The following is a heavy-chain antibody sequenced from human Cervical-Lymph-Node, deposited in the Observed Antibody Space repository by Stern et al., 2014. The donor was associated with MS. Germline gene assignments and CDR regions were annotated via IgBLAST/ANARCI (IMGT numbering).Heavy chain of an antibody. CDR2: AITIFGTV. CDR3: ARDQIPYYYYGMDV. J-gene: IGHJ6*02. V-gene: IGHV1-69*01. D-gene: IGHD2-2*02. Sequence: QVQLVESGAEVKKPGSSVKVSCQTSGGTFSSHAINWVRQAPGQGLEWMGGAITIFGTVDYAQKFQGRLTITADESTNTAYMELSSLRSEDTAVYYCARDQIPYYYYGMDVWGQGTTVTVSS. CDR1: GGTFSSHA.